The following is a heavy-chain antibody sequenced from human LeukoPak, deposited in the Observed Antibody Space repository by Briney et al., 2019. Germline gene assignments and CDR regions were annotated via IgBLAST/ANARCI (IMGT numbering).Heavy chain of an antibody. J-gene: IGHJ5*02. CDR2: INPNSGDT. CDR3: ARDRPGYSSEFDP. CDR1: GYTFTSYG. V-gene: IGHV1-2*02. D-gene: IGHD6-19*01. Sequence: ASVKVSCKASGYTFTSYGISWVRQAPGQGLEWMGWINPNSGDTNYAQNFQGRVTLTRDTSITTAYMELSGLISDDTAVYYCARDRPGYSSEFDPWGQGTLVTVSS.